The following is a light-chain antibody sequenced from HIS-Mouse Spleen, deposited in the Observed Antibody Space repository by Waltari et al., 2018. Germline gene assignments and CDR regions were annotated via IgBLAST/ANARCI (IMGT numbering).Light chain of an antibody. Sequence: QSVLTQPPSASGTPGQRVPIPCSGRSSNIGSNYVYWYQQLPGTAPKLLIYRNNQRPSGVPDRFSGSKSGTSASLAISGLRSEDEADYYCAAWDDSLSHVVFGGGTKLTVL. J-gene: IGLJ2*01. CDR1: SSNIGSNY. CDR3: AAWDDSLSHVV. V-gene: IGLV1-47*01. CDR2: RNN.